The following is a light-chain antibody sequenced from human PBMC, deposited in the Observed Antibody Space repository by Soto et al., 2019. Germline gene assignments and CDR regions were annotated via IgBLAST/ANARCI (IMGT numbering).Light chain of an antibody. CDR1: QSVSNN. CDR3: QQYNNWPRT. J-gene: IGKJ1*01. Sequence: EIVLIQSPATLSLSPGERATLSCRASQSVSNNLAWYQQKPGQAPRLLIFSTSSRATGSPARFSGSGSGTDFTLTISSLQSEDFAIYFCQQYNNWPRTFGQGTKV. V-gene: IGKV3D-15*01. CDR2: STS.